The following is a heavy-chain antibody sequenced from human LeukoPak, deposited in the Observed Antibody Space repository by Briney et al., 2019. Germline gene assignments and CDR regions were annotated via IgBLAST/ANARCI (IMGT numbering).Heavy chain of an antibody. CDR3: ARGNGYSYMERVDY. J-gene: IGHJ4*02. CDR2: ISTSSSYK. V-gene: IGHV3-21*01. CDR1: GFTFSSYA. Sequence: GGSLRLSCAASGFTFSSYAMSWVRQAPGKGLEWVSSISTSSSYKFYGASVKGRFTISRDDAWNSLDLQMNSLRAEDTAIYYCARGNGYSYMERVDYWGRGTLVTVSS. D-gene: IGHD5-18*01.